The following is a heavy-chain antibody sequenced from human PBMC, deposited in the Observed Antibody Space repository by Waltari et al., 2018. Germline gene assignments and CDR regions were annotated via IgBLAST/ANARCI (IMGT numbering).Heavy chain of an antibody. D-gene: IGHD3-3*01. CDR1: GFTFSSYE. V-gene: IGHV3-48*03. Sequence: EVQLVESGGGLVQPGGSLRLSCAASGFTFSSYEMNWVRQAPGKGLECVSYISSSGSTIYYADSVKGRFTISRDNAKNSLYLQMNSLRAEDTAVYYCAMSPWRGYFDYWGQGTLVTVSS. J-gene: IGHJ4*02. CDR3: AMSPWRGYFDY. CDR2: ISSSGSTI.